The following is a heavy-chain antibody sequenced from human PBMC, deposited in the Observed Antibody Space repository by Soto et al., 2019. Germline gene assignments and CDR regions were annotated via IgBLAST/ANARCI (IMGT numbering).Heavy chain of an antibody. J-gene: IGHJ6*02. CDR1: GGSISSSSYY. CDR3: ARDAVTTKDYYYGMDV. V-gene: IGHV4-39*02. Sequence: QLQLQESGPGLVKPSETLSLTCTVSGGSISSSSYYWGWIRQPPGKGLEWIGSIYYSGSTYYNPSLKSRVTISVDTSKNQFSLKLSSVTAADTAVYYCARDAVTTKDYYYGMDVWGQGTTVTVSS. D-gene: IGHD4-17*01. CDR2: IYYSGST.